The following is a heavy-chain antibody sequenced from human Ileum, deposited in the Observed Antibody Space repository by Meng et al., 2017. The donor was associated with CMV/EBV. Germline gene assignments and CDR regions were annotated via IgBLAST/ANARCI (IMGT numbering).Heavy chain of an antibody. CDR3: APDVPQQLAQIDD. D-gene: IGHD1-1*01. J-gene: IGHJ4*01. V-gene: IGHV3-15*05. CDR2: SRSKSEKWRI. Sequence: GESLKISCAVSGFTFTDAWINWVRQTPGKGLEWVGRSRSKSEKWRIEYAVPVRDRFIISRDNSRSMVCLQMYSLTTEDTGVYYCAPDVPQQLAQIDDWGPGTLVTVSS. CDR1: GFTFTDAW.